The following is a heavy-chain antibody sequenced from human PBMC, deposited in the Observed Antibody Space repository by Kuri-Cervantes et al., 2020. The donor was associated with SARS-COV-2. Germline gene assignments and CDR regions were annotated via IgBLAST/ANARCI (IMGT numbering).Heavy chain of an antibody. V-gene: IGHV3-23*01. Sequence: GGSLRLSCAASGFTFSSYAMSWVHQAPGKGLEWVSAISGSGGSTYYADSVKGRFTISRDNSKNTLYLQMNSLRAEDTAVYYCAKWGGYCSGGSCSLPFQHWGQGTLVTVSS. J-gene: IGHJ1*01. CDR2: ISGSGGST. D-gene: IGHD2-15*01. CDR3: AKWGGYCSGGSCSLPFQH. CDR1: GFTFSSYA.